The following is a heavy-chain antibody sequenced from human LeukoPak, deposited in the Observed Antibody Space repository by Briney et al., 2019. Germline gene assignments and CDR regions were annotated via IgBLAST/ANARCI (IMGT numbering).Heavy chain of an antibody. CDR1: GGSISSSNW. D-gene: IGHD6-13*01. J-gene: IGHJ5*02. CDR2: IYHSGST. Sequence: SGTLSLTCAVSGGSISSSNWWSWVRQPPGKGLEWIGEIYHSGSTNYNPSLESRVTISVDKSKNQFSLKLSSVTAADTAVYYCARVPMEQQLGDWEGGFSWFDPWGQGTLVTVSS. CDR3: ARVPMEQQLGDWEGGFSWFDP. V-gene: IGHV4-4*02.